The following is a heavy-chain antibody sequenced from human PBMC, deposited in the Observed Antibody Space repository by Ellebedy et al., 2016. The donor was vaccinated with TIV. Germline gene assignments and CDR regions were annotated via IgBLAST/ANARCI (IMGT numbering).Heavy chain of an antibody. CDR1: GFTFSRFW. V-gene: IGHV3-7*01. Sequence: PGGSLRLSCAASGFTFSRFWMAWVRQAPGKGLEWVATINQGGSVTYYVDSVKGRFTISRYNSKNSLYLQMNSLRADDTALYYCASAARGSGAYESFWGQGTLVTVSS. J-gene: IGHJ4*02. CDR2: INQGGSVT. CDR3: ASAARGSGAYESF. D-gene: IGHD5-12*01.